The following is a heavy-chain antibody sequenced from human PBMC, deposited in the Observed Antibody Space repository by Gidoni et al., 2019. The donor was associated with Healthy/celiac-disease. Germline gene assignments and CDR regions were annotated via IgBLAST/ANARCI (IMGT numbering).Heavy chain of an antibody. CDR2: ISSSSSYI. D-gene: IGHD2-15*01. CDR3: ARGTGYCSGGSCYSDY. V-gene: IGHV3-21*01. J-gene: IGHJ4*02. CDR1: GFTFSSYS. Sequence: EVQLVESGGGWVKPGGSLRLSCAASGFTFSSYSMNWVRQAPGKGLEWVSSISSSSSYIYYAGSVKGRFTISRDNAKNSLYLQMNSLGAEDTAVYYCARGTGYCSGGSCYSDYWGQGTLVTVSS.